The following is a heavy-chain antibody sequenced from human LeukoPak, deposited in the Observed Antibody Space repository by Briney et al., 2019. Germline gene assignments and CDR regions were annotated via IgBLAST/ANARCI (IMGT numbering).Heavy chain of an antibody. Sequence: PSETLSLTCTVSGGSISSSSYYWGWIRQPPGTGLEWIRSIYYSGGTYYNPSLKSRVTISVDTSKNQFSLKLSSVTAADTAVYYCARGSYSSSWSANGAFDIWGQGTMVTVSS. J-gene: IGHJ3*02. V-gene: IGHV4-39*07. D-gene: IGHD6-13*01. CDR2: IYYSGGT. CDR1: GGSISSSSYY. CDR3: ARGSYSSSWSANGAFDI.